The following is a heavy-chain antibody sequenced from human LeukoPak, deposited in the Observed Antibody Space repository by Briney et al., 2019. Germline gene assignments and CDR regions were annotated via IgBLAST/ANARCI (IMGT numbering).Heavy chain of an antibody. V-gene: IGHV3-7*01. J-gene: IGHJ4*02. Sequence: GGSLRLSCAASGFSFNSDWMDWVRQAPGKGLEWVANIEHDGSEKNCLDSVKGRFTISRDNAQNSLYLQMNGLRVEDSAVYYCTRRLDDWGQGTLVTVSS. CDR2: IEHDGSEK. CDR1: GFSFNSDW. CDR3: TRRLDD. D-gene: IGHD3-16*01.